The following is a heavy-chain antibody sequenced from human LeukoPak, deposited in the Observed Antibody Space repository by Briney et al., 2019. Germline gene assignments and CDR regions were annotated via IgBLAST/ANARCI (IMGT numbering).Heavy chain of an antibody. D-gene: IGHD3-3*01. V-gene: IGHV3-23*01. J-gene: IGHJ3*02. Sequence: GGSLRLSCAASGFTFSSYAMSWVRQAPGKGLEWVSAISGSGGSTYYADSVKGRFTFSRDNSKNTLYLQMNSLRAEDTAVYYCAKEQGRGYDFWISDAFDIWGQGTMVTVSS. CDR2: ISGSGGST. CDR1: GFTFSSYA. CDR3: AKEQGRGYDFWISDAFDI.